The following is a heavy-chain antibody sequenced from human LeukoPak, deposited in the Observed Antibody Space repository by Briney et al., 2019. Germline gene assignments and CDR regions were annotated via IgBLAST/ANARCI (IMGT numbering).Heavy chain of an antibody. Sequence: GGSLRLSCAASGFTFSSYWMTWVRQAPGKGLEWVANINRDGSDKYYVDSVRGRFTISRDNAKSSLYLQMNSLRVEDTAVYYCARGRMITLIRGVMTYYFDNWGQGTLVTVSS. CDR2: INRDGSDK. CDR3: ARGRMITLIRGVMTYYFDN. V-gene: IGHV3-7*01. CDR1: GFTFSSYW. J-gene: IGHJ4*02. D-gene: IGHD3-10*01.